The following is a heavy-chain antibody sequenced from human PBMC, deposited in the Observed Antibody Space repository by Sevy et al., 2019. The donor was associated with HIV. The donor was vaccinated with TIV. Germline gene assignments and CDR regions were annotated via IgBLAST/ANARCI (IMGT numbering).Heavy chain of an antibody. CDR2: ISYDINNK. CDR1: GFTFFAYT. V-gene: IGHV3-30-3*01. Sequence: GGSLRLSCAASGFTFFAYTMHWVRQAPGKGLEWVALISYDINNKYYADSVKGRFTISRDNSKNTLYLQMNSLRPEDTAVYYCARYLASSGNGLDVWGQGTTVTVSS. D-gene: IGHD3-3*02. J-gene: IGHJ6*02. CDR3: ARYLASSGNGLDV.